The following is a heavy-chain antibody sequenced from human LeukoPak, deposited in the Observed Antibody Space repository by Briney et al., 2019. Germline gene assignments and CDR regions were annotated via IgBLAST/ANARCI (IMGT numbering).Heavy chain of an antibody. D-gene: IGHD5-24*01. CDR2: IYTSGNT. CDR3: ARVPDGYNLGTYFDP. V-gene: IGHV3-53*01. CDR1: GFTVGSNY. Sequence: PGGSLRLSCAASGFTVGSNYMGWVRQAPGKTLEWVSVIYTSGNTYYADSVKGRFTISRDNSKNTLYLQMNSLRAGDTAVYYCARVPDGYNLGTYFDPWGQGTLVTVSS. J-gene: IGHJ5*02.